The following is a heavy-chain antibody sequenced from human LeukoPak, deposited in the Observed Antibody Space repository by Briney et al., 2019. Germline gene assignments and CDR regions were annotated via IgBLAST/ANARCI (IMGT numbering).Heavy chain of an antibody. J-gene: IGHJ4*02. CDR1: GGTFSSYA. CDR3: ARVGGRREYSGYDIDY. CDR2: IIPIFGTA. Sequence: SVKVSCKASGGTFSSYAISWVRQAPGQGLEWMGGIIPIFGTANYAQKFQGRVTITADESTSTAYMELSSLRSEDTAVYYCARVGGRREYSGYDIDYWGQGTLVTVSS. V-gene: IGHV1-69*13. D-gene: IGHD5-12*01.